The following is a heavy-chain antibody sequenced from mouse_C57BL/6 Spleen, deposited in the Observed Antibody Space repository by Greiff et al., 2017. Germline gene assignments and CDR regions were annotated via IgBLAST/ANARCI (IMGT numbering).Heavy chain of an antibody. CDR3: ARRNYYEEDYFDD. CDR1: GYTFTSYW. V-gene: IGHV1-69*01. D-gene: IGHD2-4*01. CDR2: IDPSDSYT. Sequence: QVQLQQPGAELVMPGASVKLSCKASGYTFTSYWMHWVKQRPGQGLEWIGEIDPSDSYTNYNQKFKGKSTLTVDKSSSTASMQLSSLTSEDSAVYYCARRNYYEEDYFDDWGQGTTLTGSS. J-gene: IGHJ2*01.